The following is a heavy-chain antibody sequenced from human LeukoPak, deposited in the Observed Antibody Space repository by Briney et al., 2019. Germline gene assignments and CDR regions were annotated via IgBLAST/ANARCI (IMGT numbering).Heavy chain of an antibody. D-gene: IGHD3-22*01. CDR1: GFTFSRYW. Sequence: GGSLRLSCVGSGFTFSRYWLNWVRQAPGKGLEWVANMNQDGSEIYYLDSVKGRFTISRDNAKNSVYLPMNGLKAEDTAVYYCARGSTYYDSSGQVPFDYWGQGTLVTVSS. CDR2: MNQDGSEI. J-gene: IGHJ4*02. CDR3: ARGSTYYDSSGQVPFDY. V-gene: IGHV3-7*01.